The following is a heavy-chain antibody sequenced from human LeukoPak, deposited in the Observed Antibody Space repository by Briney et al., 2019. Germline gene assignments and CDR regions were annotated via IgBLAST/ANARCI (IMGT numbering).Heavy chain of an antibody. J-gene: IGHJ4*02. V-gene: IGHV4-34*01. CDR3: ARRGWGSSSTSYYHG. D-gene: IGHD2-2*01. CDR2: INHSGST. Sequence: SSETLSLTCAVYGVSFSGYYWSCLRQPPGKALEWIGEINHSGSTNYNPSLKSRVTISVDTSKNQFSLMLSSVTAADTAVYYCARRGWGSSSTSYYHGWGQGTLVTVFS. CDR1: GVSFSGYY.